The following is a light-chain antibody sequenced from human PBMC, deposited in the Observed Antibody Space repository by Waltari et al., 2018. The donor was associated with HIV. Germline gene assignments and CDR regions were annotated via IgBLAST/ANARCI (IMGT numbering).Light chain of an antibody. CDR2: VAS. J-gene: IGKJ5*01. CDR3: QQRSNWPPT. CDR1: QSHLHRDGYHS. V-gene: IGKV2-28*01. Sequence: DIVMTQSPLSLAVTPGEPASISCRSSQSHLHRDGYHSLDWYLQKPGQSPQLLMYVASSRACGVPDRVRGTGSGTDFTLKISRVEAEDVGVYYCQQRSNWPPTFGQGTRLEIK.